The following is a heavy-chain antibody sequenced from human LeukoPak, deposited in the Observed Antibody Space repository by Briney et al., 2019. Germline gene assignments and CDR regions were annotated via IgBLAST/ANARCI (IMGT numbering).Heavy chain of an antibody. CDR3: AKDKYRSDYGQIDY. J-gene: IGHJ4*02. Sequence: GRSLRLSCAASGFTFDDYAMHWVRQAPGKGLEWVSSISWNSDSIGYADSVKGRFTISRDNAKNSLYLQMNSLRAEDTALYYCAKDKYRSDYGQIDYWGQGTLVTVSS. D-gene: IGHD4-17*01. V-gene: IGHV3-9*01. CDR1: GFTFDDYA. CDR2: ISWNSDSI.